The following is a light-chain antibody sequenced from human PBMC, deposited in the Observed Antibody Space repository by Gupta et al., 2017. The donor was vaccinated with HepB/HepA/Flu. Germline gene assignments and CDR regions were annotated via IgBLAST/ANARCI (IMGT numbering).Light chain of an antibody. J-gene: IGKJ5*01. Sequence: EIVLTQSPATLSLSPGERATLSCRASQSVRSFLAWYQQKPGQAPRLLIYDASNRATGIPARFSGRGSGTDFTLTISSLEPEEFAVYYCQQRSNWPLITFGQGTRLEIK. CDR3: QQRSNWPLIT. CDR1: QSVRSF. CDR2: DAS. V-gene: IGKV3-11*01.